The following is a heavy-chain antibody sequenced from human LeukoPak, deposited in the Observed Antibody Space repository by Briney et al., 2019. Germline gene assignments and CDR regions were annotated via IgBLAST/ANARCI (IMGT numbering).Heavy chain of an antibody. J-gene: IGHJ4*02. CDR2: ISGSGSST. V-gene: IGHV3-23*01. D-gene: IGHD6-13*01. CDR3: AKISQSYSRSWYPTGYFDY. CDR1: GFTFSSYA. Sequence: GGSLRLSCAASGFTFSSYAMSWVRQAPGKGLEWVSAISGSGSSTYYADSVKGRFTISRDNSKNTLSLQMNSLRAEDTAVYFCAKISQSYSRSWYPTGYFDYWGQGTLVTVSS.